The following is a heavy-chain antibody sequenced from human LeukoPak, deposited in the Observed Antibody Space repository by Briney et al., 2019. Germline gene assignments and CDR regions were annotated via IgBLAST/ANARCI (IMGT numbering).Heavy chain of an antibody. V-gene: IGHV4-39*01. CDR1: GGSISSSSYY. Sequence: PSETLSLTCTVSGGSISSSSYYWGWLRQPPGKGLEWIGSIYYSGSTYYNPSLKSRVTISVDTSKNQFSLKLSSVTAADTAVYYCARMVEDGVEVVIAFFDYWGQGTLVTLSS. CDR2: IYYSGST. D-gene: IGHD3-3*01. J-gene: IGHJ4*02. CDR3: ARMVEDGVEVVIAFFDY.